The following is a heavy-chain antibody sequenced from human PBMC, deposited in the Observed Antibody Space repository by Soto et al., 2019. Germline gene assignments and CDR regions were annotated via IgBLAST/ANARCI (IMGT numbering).Heavy chain of an antibody. V-gene: IGHV3-21*01. J-gene: IGHJ5*02. CDR3: ARDALPGYLTYDLNWFDP. CDR1: GFTFSSYS. D-gene: IGHD3-22*01. CDR2: ISSSSSYI. Sequence: EVQLVESGGGLVKPGGSLRLSCAASGFTFSSYSMNWVRQAPGKGLEWVSSISSSSSYIYYADSVKGRFTISRDNAKNSLYLQMNSLRAEDTAVYYCARDALPGYLTYDLNWFDPWGQGTLVTVSS.